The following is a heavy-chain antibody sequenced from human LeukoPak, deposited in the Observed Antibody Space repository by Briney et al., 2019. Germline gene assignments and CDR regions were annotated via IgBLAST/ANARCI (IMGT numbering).Heavy chain of an antibody. V-gene: IGHV3-48*03. CDR1: GFIITSNE. D-gene: IGHD3-10*01. CDR3: AKDQRFG. CDR2: ISSSGTTI. J-gene: IGHJ4*02. Sequence: GGSLRLSCAASGFIITSNEMNWVRQAPGKGLEWISYISSSGTTIYYADSVKGRFTISRDNSKNTLYLQMNSLRAEDTAVYYCAKDQRFGWGQGTLVTVSS.